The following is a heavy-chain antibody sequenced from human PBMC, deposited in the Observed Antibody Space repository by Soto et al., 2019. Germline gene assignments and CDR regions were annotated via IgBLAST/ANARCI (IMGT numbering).Heavy chain of an antibody. CDR1: GRTFSRYA. V-gene: IGHV1-69*01. J-gene: IGHJ5*02. Sequence: QVQLVQSGAEVQPPGSSMKVSCTASGRTFSRYAINWVRQAPGQGLELMGGIIPMFGTTNYAQKFQGRVTITADDSTSTTHLELSNLRFEDTAVYYCARVGDHTNPWGQGTLVTVSS. CDR3: ARVGDHTNP. D-gene: IGHD3-16*01. CDR2: IIPMFGTT.